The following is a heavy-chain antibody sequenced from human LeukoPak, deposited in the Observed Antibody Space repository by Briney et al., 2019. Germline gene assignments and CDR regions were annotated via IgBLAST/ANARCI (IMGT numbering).Heavy chain of an antibody. D-gene: IGHD2-15*01. CDR2: ISSSGSTI. Sequence: GGSPILSCATSGFTFIDYYMSWIRQAPGKRLQWVSYISSSGSTIYYADSVKGRLTISRDNAKTSLYLQMNSLRAEDTAVYYCARDDGGCSGGSCYTHNWFDPWGQGTLVTVSS. CDR3: ARDDGGCSGGSCYTHNWFDP. V-gene: IGHV3-11*01. J-gene: IGHJ5*02. CDR1: GFTFIDYY.